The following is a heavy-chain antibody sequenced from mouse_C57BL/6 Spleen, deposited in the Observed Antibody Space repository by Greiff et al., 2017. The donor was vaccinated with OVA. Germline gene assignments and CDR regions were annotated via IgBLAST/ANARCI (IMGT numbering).Heavy chain of an antibody. CDR2: IYPGSGST. J-gene: IGHJ2*01. V-gene: IGHV1-55*01. CDR1: GYTFTSYW. Sequence: QVQLKQPGAELVKPGASVKMSCKASGYTFTSYWITWVKQRPGQGLEWIGDIYPGSGSTNYNEKFKSKATLTVDTSSSTAYMQLSSLTSEDSAVYYCARGGLGWLLLDYWGQGTTLTVSS. CDR3: ARGGLGWLLLDY. D-gene: IGHD2-3*01.